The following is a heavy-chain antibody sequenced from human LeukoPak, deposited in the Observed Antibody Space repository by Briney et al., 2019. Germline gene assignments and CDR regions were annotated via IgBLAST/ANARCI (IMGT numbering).Heavy chain of an antibody. CDR3: ARDSLDHRGILMVRAD. CDR1: GGTFSSYA. CDR2: IIPIFGTA. V-gene: IGHV1-69*13. J-gene: IGHJ4*02. D-gene: IGHD6-13*01. Sequence: ASVKVSCKASGGTFSSYAISWVRQAPGQGLEWMGGIIPIFGTANYAQKFQGRVTITADESTSTAYMELSSLRSEDTAVYYCARDSLDHRGILMVRADWGQGTLVTVSS.